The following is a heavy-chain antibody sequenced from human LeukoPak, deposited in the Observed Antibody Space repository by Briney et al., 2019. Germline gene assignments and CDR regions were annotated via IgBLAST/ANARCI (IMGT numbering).Heavy chain of an antibody. V-gene: IGHV4-30-2*01. J-gene: IGHJ4*02. Sequence: PSQTLSLTCTVSGGSISSSGYYWSWIRQPPGKGLEWIGDIYHSGSTDDNPSLKSRVTISIDKSKNQFFLNLSSVTAADTAVYYCARDYLRDGPDYWGQGTLVTVSS. CDR1: GGSISSSGYY. CDR2: IYHSGST. CDR3: ARDYLRDGPDY.